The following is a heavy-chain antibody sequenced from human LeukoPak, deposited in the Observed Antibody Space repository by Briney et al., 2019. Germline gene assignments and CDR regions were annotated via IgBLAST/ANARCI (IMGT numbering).Heavy chain of an antibody. J-gene: IGHJ4*02. Sequence: GRSLRLSCAASGFTFSSYGMHWVRQAPGKGLVWVAVIWYDGSNKYYADSVKGRFTISRDNSKNTLYLQMNSLRAEDTAVYYCAKDRQLHDYGGNSYYFDYWGQGTLVTVSS. CDR3: AKDRQLHDYGGNSYYFDY. CDR1: GFTFSSYG. D-gene: IGHD4-23*01. V-gene: IGHV3-33*06. CDR2: IWYDGSNK.